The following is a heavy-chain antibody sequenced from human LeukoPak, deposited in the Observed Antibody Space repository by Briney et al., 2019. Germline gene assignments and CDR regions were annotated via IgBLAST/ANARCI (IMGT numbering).Heavy chain of an antibody. J-gene: IGHJ4*02. CDR2: ISSSGSTI. V-gene: IGHV3-48*03. Sequence: GGSLRLSCAASGFTFSSYDIKWVRQAPGKGLEWVSYISSSGSTIYYADSVKGRFTISRDNAKNSLYLQMNSLRAEDTAVYYCARGTQAPVSGYFDFWGQGTLVTVSS. CDR3: ARGTQAPVSGYFDF. CDR1: GFTFSSYD. D-gene: IGHD3-10*01.